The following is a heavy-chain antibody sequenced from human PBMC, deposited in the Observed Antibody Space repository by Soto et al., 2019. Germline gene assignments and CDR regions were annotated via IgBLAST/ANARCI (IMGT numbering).Heavy chain of an antibody. V-gene: IGHV1-69*02. CDR2: IIPILGIA. CDR3: ARVDGATSHYYYGMDV. Sequence: QVQLVQSGAEVKKPGSSVKVSCKASGGTFSSYTISWVRQAPGQGLEWMGRIIPILGIANYAQKFQGRVTSTADKSTSTAYMELSSLRSEDMAVYYCARVDGATSHYYYGMDVWGQGTTVTVSS. D-gene: IGHD1-26*01. J-gene: IGHJ6*02. CDR1: GGTFSSYT.